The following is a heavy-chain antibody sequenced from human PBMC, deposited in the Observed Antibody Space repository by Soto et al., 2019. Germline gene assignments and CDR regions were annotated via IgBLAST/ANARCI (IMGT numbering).Heavy chain of an antibody. CDR2: MNPNSGNT. CDR3: AKYLTGYYNWFDP. V-gene: IGHV1-8*01. D-gene: IGHD3-9*01. J-gene: IGHJ5*02. CDR1: GYTFTSYD. Sequence: ASVKVSCKASGYTFTSYDINWVRQATGQGLEWMGWMNPNSGNTGYAQKFQGRVTMTRNTSISTAYMVLSSLRSEDTAVYYCAKYLTGYYNWFDPWGQGTLVTVSS.